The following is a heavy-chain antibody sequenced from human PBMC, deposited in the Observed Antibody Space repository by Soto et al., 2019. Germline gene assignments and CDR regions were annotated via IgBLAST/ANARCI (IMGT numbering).Heavy chain of an antibody. D-gene: IGHD6-13*01. CDR3: ARDGYSSSRPGYFQH. J-gene: IGHJ1*01. Sequence: QVQLVESGGGVVQPGRSLRLSCAASGFTFSSYAMHWVRQAPGKGLEWVAVISYDGSNKYYADSVKGRFTISRDNSKNTLYLQMNSLRAEDTAVYYCARDGYSSSRPGYFQHWGQGTLVTVSS. V-gene: IGHV3-30-3*01. CDR2: ISYDGSNK. CDR1: GFTFSSYA.